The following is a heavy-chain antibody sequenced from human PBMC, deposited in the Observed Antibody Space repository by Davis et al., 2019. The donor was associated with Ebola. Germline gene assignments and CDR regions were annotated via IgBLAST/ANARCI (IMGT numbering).Heavy chain of an antibody. V-gene: IGHV3-13*01. Sequence: GESLKISCAASGFTFRTYDMHWVRQTTGKGLEWVSVIGTAGDTYYRGSVKGRFTISRDNAKNTLYLQMNSLRAEDTAVYYCARGGVVVPAATVPGYANYWGQGTLVTVSS. D-gene: IGHD2-2*01. CDR2: IGTAGDT. CDR3: ARGGVVVPAATVPGYANY. CDR1: GFTFRTYD. J-gene: IGHJ4*02.